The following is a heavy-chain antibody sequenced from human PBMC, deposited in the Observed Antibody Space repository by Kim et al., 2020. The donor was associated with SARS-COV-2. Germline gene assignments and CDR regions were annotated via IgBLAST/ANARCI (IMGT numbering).Heavy chain of an antibody. CDR3: ARACSSTSCIAGGGWSDP. D-gene: IGHD2-2*01. J-gene: IGHJ5*02. V-gene: IGHV1-18*04. CDR1: GYTFTSYG. CDR2: ISAYNGNT. Sequence: ASVKVSCKASGYTFTSYGISWVRQAPGQGLEWMGWISAYNGNTNYAQKLQGRVTMTTDTSTSTAYMELRSLRSDDTAVYYCARACSSTSCIAGGGWSDPWGQGTLVTVSS.